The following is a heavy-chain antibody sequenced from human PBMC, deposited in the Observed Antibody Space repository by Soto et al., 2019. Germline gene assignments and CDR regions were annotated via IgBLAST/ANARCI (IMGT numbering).Heavy chain of an antibody. D-gene: IGHD3-16*01. V-gene: IGHV3-13*01. CDR3: TRGADGFDY. Sequence: SLRLNCAPSGFTFSSYDYHWVRQATGKSLEWVSGIGTAGDTYYAGSVKGRFIMSRENAKNSLYLQMNSMRAGDTAVYYCTRGADGFDYWGQGTLVTVSS. CDR2: IGTAGDT. CDR1: GFTFSSYD. J-gene: IGHJ4*02.